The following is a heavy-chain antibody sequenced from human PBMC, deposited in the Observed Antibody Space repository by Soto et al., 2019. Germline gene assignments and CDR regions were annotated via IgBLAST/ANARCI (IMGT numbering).Heavy chain of an antibody. D-gene: IGHD3-9*01. V-gene: IGHV4-59*01. CDR1: GGSISSYY. CDR2: IYYSGST. Sequence: PSETLSLTCTVSGGSISSYYWSWIRQPPGKGLEWIGYIYYSGSTNYNPSLKSRVTISVDTSKNQFSLKLSSVTAADTAVYYCARGRYDILTGYSPSNYWGQGTLVTVS. CDR3: ARGRYDILTGYSPSNY. J-gene: IGHJ4*02.